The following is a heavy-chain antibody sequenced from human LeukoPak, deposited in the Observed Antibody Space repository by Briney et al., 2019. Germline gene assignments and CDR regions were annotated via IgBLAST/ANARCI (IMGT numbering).Heavy chain of an antibody. CDR2: ISAYNGNT. D-gene: IGHD3-22*01. CDR1: GYTFTSYG. J-gene: IGHJ4*02. CDR3: ARVMGYYDSSGYYYLDY. V-gene: IGHV1-18*01. Sequence: ASVKVYCKASGYTFTSYGISWVRQAPGQGLEWMGWISAYNGNTNYAQKLQGRVTMTTDTSTSTAYMELRSLRSDDTAVYYCARVMGYYDSSGYYYLDYWGQGTLVTVSS.